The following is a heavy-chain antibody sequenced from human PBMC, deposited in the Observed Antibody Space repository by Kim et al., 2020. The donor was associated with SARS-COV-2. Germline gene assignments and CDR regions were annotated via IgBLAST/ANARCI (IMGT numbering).Heavy chain of an antibody. Sequence: GGSLRLSCAASGFTFSSYAMHWVRQAPGKGLEWVAVISYDGSNKYYADSVKGRFTISRDNSKNTLYLQMNSLRAEDTAVYYCARTSGLQQLGMAYYYYGMDVWGQGTTVTVSS. CDR1: GFTFSSYA. CDR2: ISYDGSNK. D-gene: IGHD6-13*01. V-gene: IGHV3-30*04. J-gene: IGHJ6*02. CDR3: ARTSGLQQLGMAYYYYGMDV.